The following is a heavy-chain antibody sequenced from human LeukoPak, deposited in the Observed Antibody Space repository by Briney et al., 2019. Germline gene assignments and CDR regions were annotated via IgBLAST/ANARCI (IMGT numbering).Heavy chain of an antibody. Sequence: ASVKVSCKASGYTFTSYYMHWVRQAPGQGLEWMGIINPSGGSTSYAQKLQGRVTMTRDTSTSTVYMELSSLRSEDTAVYYCARGARGTVTTNAAFDIWGQGTMVTVSS. V-gene: IGHV1-46*01. CDR1: GYTFTSYY. J-gene: IGHJ3*02. CDR2: INPSGGST. CDR3: ARGARGTVTTNAAFDI. D-gene: IGHD4-17*01.